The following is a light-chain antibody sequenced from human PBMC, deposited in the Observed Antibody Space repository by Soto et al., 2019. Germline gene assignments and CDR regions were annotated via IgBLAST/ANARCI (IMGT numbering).Light chain of an antibody. CDR2: AAS. J-gene: IGKJ5*01. CDR3: QQTDTLPST. V-gene: IGKV1D-12*01. Sequence: IQMTQSHTSVSAAVGERVTITGRASQVMSSGLAWYQQKPGKAPKLLIFAASTLQSGVPSRFSGSGSRTDFTLTITSLQPEDIGTYYCQQTDTLPSTFGQGTRLEIK. CDR1: QVMSSG.